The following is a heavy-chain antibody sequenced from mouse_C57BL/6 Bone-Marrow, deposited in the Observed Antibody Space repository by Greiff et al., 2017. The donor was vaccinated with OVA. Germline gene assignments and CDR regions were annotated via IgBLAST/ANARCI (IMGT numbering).Heavy chain of an antibody. V-gene: IGHV5-16*01. Sequence: DVHLVESEGGLVQPGSSMKLSCTASGFTFSDYYMAWVRQVPEKGLEWVANINYDGSSTYYLDSLKSRFIISRDNAKNILYLQMSSLKSEDTATYYCARRGDYDWDYFDYWGQGTTLTVSS. D-gene: IGHD2-4*01. J-gene: IGHJ2*01. CDR2: INYDGSST. CDR1: GFTFSDYY. CDR3: ARRGDYDWDYFDY.